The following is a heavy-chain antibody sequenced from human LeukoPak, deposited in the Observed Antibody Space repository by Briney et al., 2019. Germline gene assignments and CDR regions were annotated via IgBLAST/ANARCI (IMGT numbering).Heavy chain of an antibody. Sequence: GRSLRLSCAASGFTSSNYGMHWVRQATGKGLEWVAVIWHDGSNKYYADSVKGRFTISRDNSKNTLYLQMNSLRAEDTAVYYCANNFDYWGQGTLVTVSS. CDR1: GFTSSNYG. CDR3: ANNFDY. J-gene: IGHJ4*02. CDR2: IWHDGSNK. V-gene: IGHV3-33*06.